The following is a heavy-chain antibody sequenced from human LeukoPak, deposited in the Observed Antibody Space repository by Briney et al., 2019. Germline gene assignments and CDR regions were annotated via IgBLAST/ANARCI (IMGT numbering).Heavy chain of an antibody. Sequence: ASVKVSCKASGYTFTSYDINWVRRATGRGLEWMGWMNPNSGNTGYAQKFQGRVTMTRNTSISTAYMELSSLRSEDTAVYYCARDRYNYYGMDVWGQGTTVTVSS. CDR2: MNPNSGNT. CDR1: GYTFTSYD. J-gene: IGHJ6*02. D-gene: IGHD3-9*01. V-gene: IGHV1-8*01. CDR3: ARDRYNYYGMDV.